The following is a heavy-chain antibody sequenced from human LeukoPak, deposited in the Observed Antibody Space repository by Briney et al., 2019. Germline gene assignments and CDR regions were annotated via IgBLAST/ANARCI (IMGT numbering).Heavy chain of an antibody. CDR1: GDSVSSNSAA. D-gene: IGHD3-10*01. CDR3: ARDFMVRGTSVDV. CDR2: TYYRSKWYN. Sequence: SQTLSLTCAISGDSVSSNSAAWNWIGQSPSRGLEWLGRTYYRSKWYNDYAVSVKSRITINPDTSKNQFSLQLNSVTPGDTAVYYCARDFMVRGTSVDVWGQGTTVTVSS. J-gene: IGHJ6*02. V-gene: IGHV6-1*01.